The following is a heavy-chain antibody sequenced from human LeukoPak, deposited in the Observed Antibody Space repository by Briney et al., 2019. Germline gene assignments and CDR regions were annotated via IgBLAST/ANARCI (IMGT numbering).Heavy chain of an antibody. CDR3: ARTHSTSSLYHFDS. D-gene: IGHD6-6*01. V-gene: IGHV4-59*08. CDR1: GDSISTYC. J-gene: IGHJ4*02. Sequence: PSDTLSLTCNVSGDSISTYCWSWIRQPPGKGLEWMGNIYYSVSTTYNPSLKRPVTISLDPSKHQSSLKVSSVTAADTAVYYCARTHSTSSLYHFDSWGQGTLVTVSS. CDR2: IYYSVST.